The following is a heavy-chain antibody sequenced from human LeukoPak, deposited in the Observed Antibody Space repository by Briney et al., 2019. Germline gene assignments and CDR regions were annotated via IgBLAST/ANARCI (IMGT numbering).Heavy chain of an antibody. D-gene: IGHD3-22*01. J-gene: IGHJ3*02. V-gene: IGHV1-69*01. CDR1: GGTFSSYA. CDR2: IIPIFGTA. CDR3: ARWVGSSGDAFDI. Sequence: SSVKVSCKASGGTFSSYAISWVRQAPGQGLEWMGGIIPIFGTANYAQKFQGSVTITADESTSTAYMELSSLRSEDTAVYYCARWVGSSGDAFDIWGQGTMVTVSS.